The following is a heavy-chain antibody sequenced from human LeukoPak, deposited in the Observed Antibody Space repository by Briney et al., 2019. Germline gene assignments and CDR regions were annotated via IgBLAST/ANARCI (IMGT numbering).Heavy chain of an antibody. CDR2: IIPLFGTA. D-gene: IGHD3-22*01. CDR3: ARVWGQGSSGYYPF. J-gene: IGHJ4*02. Sequence: SVKVSCKASGGTFSSYAISWVRQAPGQGLDWMGGIIPLFGTAHYAQKFQGRVTITADESTTTAYMELSSLRSEDTAVYYCARVWGQGSSGYYPFWGQGTLVTVSS. CDR1: GGTFSSYA. V-gene: IGHV1-69*13.